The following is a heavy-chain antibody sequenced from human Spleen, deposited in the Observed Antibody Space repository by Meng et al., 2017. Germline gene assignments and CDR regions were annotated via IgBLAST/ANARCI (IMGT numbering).Heavy chain of an antibody. CDR3: ARGEYYFDY. V-gene: IGHV3-30*04. CDR1: GFTFSAYA. CDR2: ISYDARNI. D-gene: IGHD3-10*01. Sequence: QVQLVESGGGVVQPGRSLRLSCAASGFTFSAYAMHWVRQAPGQGLEWVAVISYDARNIFYADSVKGRFSISRDNSKHTLYLQMNSLRVEDTSIYYCARGEYYFDYWGQGTLVTVSS. J-gene: IGHJ4*02.